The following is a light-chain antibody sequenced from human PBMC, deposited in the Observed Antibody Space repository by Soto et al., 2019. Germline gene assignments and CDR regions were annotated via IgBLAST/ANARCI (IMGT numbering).Light chain of an antibody. CDR1: QSILYSSNNKNY. J-gene: IGKJ1*01. CDR2: WAS. Sequence: DIVMTQSPDSLAVSLGERATINCKSSQSILYSSNNKNYLAWYQHKSGQPPKLLIYWASTRESGVPDRFSGSGSVTDFTLTISSLQAEDVAVYYCQQYYSTSWTFGQGTKVEIK. V-gene: IGKV4-1*01. CDR3: QQYYSTSWT.